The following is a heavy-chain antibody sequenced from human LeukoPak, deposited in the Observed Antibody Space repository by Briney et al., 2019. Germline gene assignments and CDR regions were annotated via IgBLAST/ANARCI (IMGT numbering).Heavy chain of an antibody. CDR1: GLTFSSSW. CDR3: ARDAVDTANAV. CDR2: INPDGNKK. J-gene: IGHJ6*02. V-gene: IGHV3-7*01. Sequence: PGGSLRLSCAVSGLTFSSSWMDWVRQAPGKGLEWVASINPDGNKKYSADSVKGRFTISRDNAENSLYLQMNSLRAEDTAVYYCARDAVDTANAVWGQGTTVTVSS. D-gene: IGHD5-18*01.